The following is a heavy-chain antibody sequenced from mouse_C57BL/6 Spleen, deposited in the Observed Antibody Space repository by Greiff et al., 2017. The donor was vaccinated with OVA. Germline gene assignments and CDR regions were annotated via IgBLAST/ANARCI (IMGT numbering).Heavy chain of an antibody. CDR3: ARGSLFDY. V-gene: IGHV3-6*01. CDR2: ISYDGSN. Sequence: EVQLQESGPGLVKPSQSLSLTCSVTGYSITSGYYWNWIRQFPGNKLEWMGYISYDGSNNYNPSLKNRISITRDTSKNQFFLKLNSVTTEDTAIYYCARGSLFDYWGQGTTLTVSS. D-gene: IGHD3-1*01. CDR1: GYSITSGYY. J-gene: IGHJ2*01.